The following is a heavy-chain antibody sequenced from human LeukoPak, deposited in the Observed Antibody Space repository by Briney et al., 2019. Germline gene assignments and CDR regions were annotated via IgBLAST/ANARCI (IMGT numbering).Heavy chain of an antibody. CDR2: INHSGST. D-gene: IGHD5-18*01. J-gene: IGHJ4*02. CDR1: GGSFSGYY. Sequence: PSETLSLTCAVYGGSFSGYYWSWTRQPPGKELEWIGEINHSGSTNYNPSLKSRVTISVDTSKNQFSLKLSSVTAADTAVYYCARTVTNNSYGLWYFDYWGQGTLVTVSS. V-gene: IGHV4-34*01. CDR3: ARTVTNNSYGLWYFDY.